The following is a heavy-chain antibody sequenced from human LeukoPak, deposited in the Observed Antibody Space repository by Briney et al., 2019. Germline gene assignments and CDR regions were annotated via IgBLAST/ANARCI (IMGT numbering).Heavy chain of an antibody. CDR1: NDSIRSDNYY. CDR2: IYYSGIT. CDR3: ARWIVGYSYGYFDP. Sequence: SETLSLTCTVSNDSIRSDNYYWGWIRQPPGKGLEWIGSIYYSGITNYNPSLKSRVTILVDTSKNQFSLKLSSVTAADTAVYHCARWIVGYSYGYFDPWGQGTLVTVSS. D-gene: IGHD5-18*01. J-gene: IGHJ5*02. V-gene: IGHV4-39*07.